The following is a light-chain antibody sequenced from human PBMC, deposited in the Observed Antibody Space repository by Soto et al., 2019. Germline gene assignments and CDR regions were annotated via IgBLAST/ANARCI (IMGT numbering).Light chain of an antibody. V-gene: IGLV2-14*03. Sequence: QSALTQPASVSGSPGQSITISCTGTSSDVGDNNYVSWYQQYPGKAPRFIIYDVSNRPSGVSNRFSGSKSGNTASLTISGLQAEDEADYYCISYTGSSTSYVFGSGTKVTVL. CDR2: DVS. CDR1: SSDVGDNNY. J-gene: IGLJ1*01. CDR3: ISYTGSSTSYV.